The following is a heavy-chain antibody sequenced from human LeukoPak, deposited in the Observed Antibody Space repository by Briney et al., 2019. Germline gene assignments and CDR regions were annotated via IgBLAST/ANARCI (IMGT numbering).Heavy chain of an antibody. CDR1: GFTFSSYG. CDR2: LWYDGSNK. V-gene: IGHV3-33*01. CDR3: ARVYPILTGYSPLGY. Sequence: GWSLRLYSEASGFTFSSYGMHWVRQAPGKGLEWPAVLWYDGSNKYYADSVKGRFTISRDNSKNTLYLQMNRLRAEDTAVYYCARVYPILTGYSPLGYWGQGTLSPSPQ. J-gene: IGHJ4*02. D-gene: IGHD3-9*01.